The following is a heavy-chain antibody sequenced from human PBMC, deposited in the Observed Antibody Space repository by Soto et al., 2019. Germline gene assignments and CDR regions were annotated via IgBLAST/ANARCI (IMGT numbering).Heavy chain of an antibody. CDR3: ARHYGRAFDI. CDR1: GGSVSGYF. D-gene: IGHD4-17*01. CDR2: IYYSGST. Sequence: QVQLQEWGAGLLKPSETLSLTCSVYGGSVSGYFWSGIRQPPGRVLEWLGQIYYSGSTSYKPSLKSRLSISVDTSKSQLSLKMTSVTAAATAVYYCARHYGRAFDIWGQGTMVTVSS. J-gene: IGHJ3*02. V-gene: IGHV4-34*01.